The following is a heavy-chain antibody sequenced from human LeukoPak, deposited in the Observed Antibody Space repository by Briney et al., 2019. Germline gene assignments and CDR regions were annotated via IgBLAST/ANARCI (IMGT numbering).Heavy chain of an antibody. CDR1: GFTFSNYG. D-gene: IGHD6-13*01. CDR2: IRFDGSNK. CDR3: ARGLGYSSSWYFRGYYYYYMDV. J-gene: IGHJ6*03. V-gene: IGHV3-30*02. Sequence: GGSLRLSCAASGFTFSNYGVHWVRQAPGKGLEWVSFIRFDGSNKYYADSVKGRFTISRDSSKNTLYLQMNSLRAEDTAVYYCARGLGYSSSWYFRGYYYYYMDVWGKGTTVTISS.